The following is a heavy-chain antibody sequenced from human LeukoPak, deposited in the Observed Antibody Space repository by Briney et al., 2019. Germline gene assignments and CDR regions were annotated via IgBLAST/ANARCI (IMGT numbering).Heavy chain of an antibody. D-gene: IGHD3-22*01. J-gene: IGHJ4*02. CDR1: GYSISSDYY. V-gene: IGHV4-38-2*02. CDR2: IYHSGST. CDR3: ARVRDSSGSFDY. Sequence: SETLSLTCTVSGYSISSDYYWGWIRQPPGKGLEWIGSIYHSGSTYYNPSLKSRVTMSVDTSKNQFSLKLSSVTAADTAVYYCARVRDSSGSFDYWGQGTLVTVSS.